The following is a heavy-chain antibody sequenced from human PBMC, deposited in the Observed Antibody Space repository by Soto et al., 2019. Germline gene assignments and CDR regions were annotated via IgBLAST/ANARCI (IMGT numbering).Heavy chain of an antibody. CDR2: IYYSGST. CDR3: ATGEVRTGAGNLDY. D-gene: IGHD1-1*01. V-gene: IGHV4-31*03. J-gene: IGHJ4*02. CDR1: GGSISSGGYY. Sequence: SETLSLTCTVSGGSISSGGYYWSWIRQHPGKGLEWIGYIYYSGSTYYNPSLKSRVTISVDTSKNQFSLKLSSVTAADTAVYYCATGEVRTGAGNLDYWGQGTLVTVSS.